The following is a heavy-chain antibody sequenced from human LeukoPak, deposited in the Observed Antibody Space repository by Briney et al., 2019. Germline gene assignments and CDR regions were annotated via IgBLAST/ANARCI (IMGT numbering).Heavy chain of an antibody. Sequence: PSETLSLTCTVSGGSISSSSYYWGWIRQPPGKGLEWIGSIYYSGSTYYNPSLKSRVTISVDTSKNQFSLKLSSVTAADTAVYYCARQEADFWSGYSDYCGQGTLVTVSS. CDR3: ARQEADFWSGYSDY. D-gene: IGHD3-3*01. CDR1: GGSISSSSYY. CDR2: IYYSGST. V-gene: IGHV4-39*01. J-gene: IGHJ4*02.